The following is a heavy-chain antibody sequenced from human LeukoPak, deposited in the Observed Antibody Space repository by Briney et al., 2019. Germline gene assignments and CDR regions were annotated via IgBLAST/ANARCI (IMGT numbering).Heavy chain of an antibody. CDR3: ARGGYYDILTGYRAQNWFDP. D-gene: IGHD3-9*01. CDR1: GGTFSSYT. J-gene: IGHJ5*02. V-gene: IGHV1-18*01. Sequence: ASVKVSCKASGGTFSSYTISWVRQAPGQGLEWMGWISAYNGNTNCAQKLQGRVTMTTDTSTSTAYMELRSLRSDDTAAYYCARGGYYDILTGYRAQNWFDPWGQGTLVTVSS. CDR2: ISAYNGNT.